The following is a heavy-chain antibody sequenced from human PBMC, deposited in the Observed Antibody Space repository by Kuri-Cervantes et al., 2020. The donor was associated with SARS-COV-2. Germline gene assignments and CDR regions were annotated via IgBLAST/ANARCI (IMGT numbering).Heavy chain of an antibody. CDR1: GYSFTSYW. D-gene: IGHD3-22*01. V-gene: IGHV5-10-1*01. CDR3: ARPYDSSGYSTHFDS. J-gene: IGHJ4*02. Sequence: KVSCKGSGYSFTSYWISWVRQMPGKGLEWMGRINPSDSYTNYSPSFQGHVTISADKSISTAYLQWSSLKASDTAMYYCARPYDSSGYSTHFDSWGQGTLVTVSS. CDR2: INPSDSYT.